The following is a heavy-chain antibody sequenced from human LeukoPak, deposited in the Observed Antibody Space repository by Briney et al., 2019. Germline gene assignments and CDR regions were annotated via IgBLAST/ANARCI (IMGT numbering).Heavy chain of an antibody. Sequence: SETLSLTCTVSGGSISNYYWSWIRQPAGKGLEWIGRIYSSGSTNYNPSLKSRVTMSVDTSKNQFSLKVSSVTAADTAVYYCARLDMSTTAFDYWGQGTLVTVSS. CDR2: IYSSGST. CDR1: GGSISNYY. CDR3: ARLDMSTTAFDY. J-gene: IGHJ4*02. V-gene: IGHV4-4*07. D-gene: IGHD5-24*01.